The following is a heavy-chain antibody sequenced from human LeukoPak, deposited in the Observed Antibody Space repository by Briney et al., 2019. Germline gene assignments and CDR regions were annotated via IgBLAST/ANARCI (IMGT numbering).Heavy chain of an antibody. V-gene: IGHV3-23*01. CDR2: ISGSGGST. CDR3: AKGPEAYVWGSYRDY. J-gene: IGHJ4*02. CDR1: GFTFSSYA. D-gene: IGHD3-16*02. Sequence: PGGSLRLSCAASGFTFSSYAMSWVRQAPGKGLEWVSAISGSGGSTYYADSVKGRFTISRDNSKNTLYLQMNSLRADDTAVYYCAKGPEAYVWGSYRDYWGQGTLVTVSS.